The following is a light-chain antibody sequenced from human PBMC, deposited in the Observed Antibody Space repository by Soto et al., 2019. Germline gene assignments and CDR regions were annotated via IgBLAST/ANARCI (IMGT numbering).Light chain of an antibody. J-gene: IGLJ2*01. CDR1: SSDVGGYNL. CDR2: VGS. V-gene: IGLV2-23*01. CDR3: CSYAGSSTLL. Sequence: QSALTQPASVSGSPGQSITISCTGTSSDVGGYNLVSWYQQHPGKTPKLMIYVGSKRPSGVSNRFSGSKSGNTASLTISGLQAEDEADYYCCSYAGSSTLLFGGGTQLTVL.